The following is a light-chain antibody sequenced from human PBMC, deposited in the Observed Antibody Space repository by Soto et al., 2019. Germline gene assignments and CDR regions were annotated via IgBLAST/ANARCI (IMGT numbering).Light chain of an antibody. V-gene: IGKV3-11*01. Sequence: EIVLTQSPATLSLSPGERATLSFRASQSFSSYLAWYQQKPGQAPRLLIYDASMRATGIPARFSGRESGTYFTLTISSLEPEDFAVYYCQRRSKWPPVITFGQGTRLEIK. J-gene: IGKJ5*01. CDR1: QSFSSY. CDR3: QRRSKWPPVIT. CDR2: DAS.